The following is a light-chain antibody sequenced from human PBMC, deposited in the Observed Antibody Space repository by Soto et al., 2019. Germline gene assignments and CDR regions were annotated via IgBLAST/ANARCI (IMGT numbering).Light chain of an antibody. V-gene: IGLV2-8*01. CDR1: RSDVGAYNY. Sequence: QSALTQPPSASGSPGQSVTISCTGTRSDVGAYNYVSWYQQLPGKAPKLMIYEVNKRPSGVPDRFSGSKSGNTASLTVSGLQAEDEADYFCSAYVGNNNLVFGGGTKVTVL. J-gene: IGLJ2*01. CDR3: SAYVGNNNLV. CDR2: EVN.